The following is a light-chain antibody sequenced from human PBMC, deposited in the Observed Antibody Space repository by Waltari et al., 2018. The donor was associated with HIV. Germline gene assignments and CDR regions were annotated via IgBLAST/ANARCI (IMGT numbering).Light chain of an antibody. CDR2: EVS. Sequence: QSALTQPASVSGSPGQSITISCTGTSSAVGGYHFVSWYQQHPGQAPKRMVYEVSKRPSGVSNRFSGSKSGSTASLTISGLQAEDDADDYCSAYTSSSTLVFGGGTKLAVL. CDR1: SSAVGGYHF. CDR3: SAYTSSSTLV. V-gene: IGLV2-14*01. J-gene: IGLJ3*02.